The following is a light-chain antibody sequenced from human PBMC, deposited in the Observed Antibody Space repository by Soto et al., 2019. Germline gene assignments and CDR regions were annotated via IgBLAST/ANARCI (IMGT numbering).Light chain of an antibody. V-gene: IGLV2-14*01. Sequence: QSALTQPASVSGSPGLLIAISCTGTSSDVGGYNSVSWYQQHPGKAPKLMIYDVSNRPSGVSNRFSGSKSGNTASLTISGLQAEDEGDYYCSSYTTGGSYVFGTGTKSPS. CDR3: SSYTTGGSYV. J-gene: IGLJ1*01. CDR2: DVS. CDR1: SSDVGGYNS.